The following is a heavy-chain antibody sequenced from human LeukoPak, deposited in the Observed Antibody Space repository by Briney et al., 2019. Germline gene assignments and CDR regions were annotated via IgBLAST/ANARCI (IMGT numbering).Heavy chain of an antibody. CDR3: ARAYASYNWFDP. Sequence: PSETLSLTCAVYGGSFSGYYWSWIRQPPGKGLEWIGEINHGGSTNYNPSLKSRVTISVDTSKNQFSLKLSSVTAADTAVYYCARAYASYNWFDPWGQGTLVTVSS. CDR1: GGSFSGYY. J-gene: IGHJ5*02. V-gene: IGHV4-34*01. D-gene: IGHD2-2*01. CDR2: INHGGST.